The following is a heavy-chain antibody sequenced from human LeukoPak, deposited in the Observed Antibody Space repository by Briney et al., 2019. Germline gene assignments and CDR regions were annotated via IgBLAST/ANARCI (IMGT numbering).Heavy chain of an antibody. J-gene: IGHJ4*02. CDR1: GFTFSSYG. Sequence: GGSLRLSCAASGFTFSSYGMHWVRQAPGKGLEWVAVISYDGSNKYYADSVKGRFTISRDNSKNTLYLQMNSLRAEDTAVCYCAKDHPAPFDYWGQGTLVTVSS. V-gene: IGHV3-30*18. CDR3: AKDHPAPFDY. CDR2: ISYDGSNK.